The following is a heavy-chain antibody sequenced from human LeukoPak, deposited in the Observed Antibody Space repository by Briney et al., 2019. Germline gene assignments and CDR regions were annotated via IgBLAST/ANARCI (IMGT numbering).Heavy chain of an antibody. J-gene: IGHJ4*02. CDR3: ARVHGRDGYLD. V-gene: IGHV1-2*04. CDR1: GYTFTGYY. Sequence: ASVKVSCKASGYTFTGYYIHWVRQAPGQGLEWMGWINPNSGGTNYTQKFQGWVTMTRDTSISTVYMELSRLRSDDTAVYYCARVHGRDGYLDWGQGTLVTVSS. CDR2: INPNSGGT. D-gene: IGHD5-24*01.